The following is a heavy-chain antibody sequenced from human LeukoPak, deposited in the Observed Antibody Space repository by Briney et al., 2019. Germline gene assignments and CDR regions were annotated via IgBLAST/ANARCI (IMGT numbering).Heavy chain of an antibody. D-gene: IGHD2-2*01. CDR3: ARVGGFCSSTSCYSGGYDY. CDR2: INPNSGGT. J-gene: IGHJ4*02. CDR1: GYTFTGNY. Sequence: ASVKVSCKASGYTFTGNYMHCVRQAPGQGLEWMGWINPNSGGTNYAQKFQGRVTMTRDTSISTAYMELSRLRSDDTAVYYCARVGGFCSSTSCYSGGYDYWGQGTLVTVSS. V-gene: IGHV1-2*02.